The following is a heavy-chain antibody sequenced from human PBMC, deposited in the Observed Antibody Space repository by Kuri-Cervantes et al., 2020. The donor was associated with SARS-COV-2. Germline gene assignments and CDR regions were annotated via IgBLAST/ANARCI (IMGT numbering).Heavy chain of an antibody. D-gene: IGHD5-12*01. Sequence: GGSLRLSCAASGFTFSSYSMNWVRQAPGKGLEWVSSISSSSYIYYADSVKGRFTISRDNAKNSLYLQMNSLRAEDTAVYYCARDRFALATTRSYYYYMDVWGKGTTVTVSS. CDR2: ISSSSYI. V-gene: IGHV3-21*01. CDR3: ARDRFALATTRSYYYYMDV. J-gene: IGHJ6*03. CDR1: GFTFSSYS.